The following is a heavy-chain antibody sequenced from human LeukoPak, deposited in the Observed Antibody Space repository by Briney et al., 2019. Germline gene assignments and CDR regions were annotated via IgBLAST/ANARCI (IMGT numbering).Heavy chain of an antibody. CDR3: ARQPYSSSWPYYYYGMDV. V-gene: IGHV4-39*01. CDR2: IYYSGST. CDR1: GGSISSSSYY. D-gene: IGHD6-13*01. J-gene: IGHJ6*02. Sequence: SETLSLTCTVSGGSISSSSYYWGWIRQPPGKGLEWIGGIYYSGSTYYNPSLKSRVTISVDTSKNQFSLKLSSVTAADTAVYYCARQPYSSSWPYYYYGMDVWGQGTTVTVSS.